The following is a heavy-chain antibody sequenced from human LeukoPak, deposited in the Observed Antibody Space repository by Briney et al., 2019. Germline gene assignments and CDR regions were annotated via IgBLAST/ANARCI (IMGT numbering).Heavy chain of an antibody. CDR1: GFTLNSYA. CDR3: ATGIDNYDSSGYYSYFQH. J-gene: IGHJ1*01. D-gene: IGHD3-22*01. Sequence: GGSLRLSCAASGFTLNSYAMSWVRQAPGKGLEWVSAISGSGSNTYYADSVKGRFTISRDNSKNTLYLQMNSLRAEDTAVYYCATGIDNYDSSGYYSYFQHWGQGTLVTVSS. CDR2: ISGSGSNT. V-gene: IGHV3-23*01.